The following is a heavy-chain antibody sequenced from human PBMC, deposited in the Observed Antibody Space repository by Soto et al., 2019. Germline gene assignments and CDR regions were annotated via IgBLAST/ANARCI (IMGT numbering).Heavy chain of an antibody. Sequence: GGSLRLSCAASGFTFSSYAVSWVRQAPGKGLEWVSAISGSGGSTYYADSVKGRFTISRDNSKNTLYLQMNSLRAEDTAVYYCAKDPDPRGWYGGWFDPWGQGTLVTVSS. J-gene: IGHJ5*02. V-gene: IGHV3-23*01. D-gene: IGHD6-19*01. CDR1: GFTFSSYA. CDR2: ISGSGGST. CDR3: AKDPDPRGWYGGWFDP.